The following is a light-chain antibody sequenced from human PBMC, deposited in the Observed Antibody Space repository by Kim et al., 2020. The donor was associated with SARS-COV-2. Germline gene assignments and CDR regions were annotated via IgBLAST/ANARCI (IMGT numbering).Light chain of an antibody. CDR3: QTWGAGFHWV. CDR1: NGPNTSA. CDR2: VNNDGSH. J-gene: IGLJ3*02. V-gene: IGLV4-69*01. Sequence: MLTGTLSNGPNTSAIAWHQPQPGKGPRFLMKVNNDGSHTKGDGIPDRFSGSSSGAERYLTISSLQSGDEADYYCQTWGAGFHWVFGGGTQLTVL.